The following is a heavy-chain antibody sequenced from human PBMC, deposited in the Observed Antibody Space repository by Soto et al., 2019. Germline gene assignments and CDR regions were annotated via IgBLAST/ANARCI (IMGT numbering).Heavy chain of an antibody. D-gene: IGHD3-10*01. J-gene: IGHJ3*02. Sequence: PSETLSLTCTVSGGSISSYYWSWIRQPPGKGLEWIGYIYYSGSTNYNPSLKSRVTMSVDTSKNHFSLKLTSLTAADTAVYYCARGPENYYGSGSSAFDIWGQGTMVTVSS. CDR1: GGSISSYY. CDR3: ARGPENYYGSGSSAFDI. V-gene: IGHV4-59*01. CDR2: IYYSGST.